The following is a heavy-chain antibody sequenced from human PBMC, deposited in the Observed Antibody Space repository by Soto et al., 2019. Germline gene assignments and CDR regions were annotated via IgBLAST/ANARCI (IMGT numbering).Heavy chain of an antibody. V-gene: IGHV3-23*01. CDR2: ISGSGGST. J-gene: IGHJ3*02. D-gene: IGHD3-3*01. Sequence: PVGSLRLSGAASGFTFSSYAMSWVRQARGKGLEWVSAISGSGGSTYYADSVKGRFTISRDNSKNTLYLQMNSLRAEDTAVYYCAKGTPTIFGVVTNAFDIWGQGTMVTVS. CDR3: AKGTPTIFGVVTNAFDI. CDR1: GFTFSSYA.